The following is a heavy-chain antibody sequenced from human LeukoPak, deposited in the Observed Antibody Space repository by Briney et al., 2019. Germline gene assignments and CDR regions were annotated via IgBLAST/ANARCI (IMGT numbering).Heavy chain of an antibody. D-gene: IGHD3-22*01. J-gene: IGHJ4*02. CDR3: ARSPLYYYDSSGYD. V-gene: IGHV1-18*01. CDR1: GYTFTSYG. CDR2: ISAYNGNT. Sequence: RASVKVSCKASGYTFTSYGISWVRQAPGQGLEWMGWISAYNGNTNYAQKLQGRVTMTTDTSTSTAYMELRSLRSDDTAVYYCARSPLYYYDSSGYDWGQGTLVTVSS.